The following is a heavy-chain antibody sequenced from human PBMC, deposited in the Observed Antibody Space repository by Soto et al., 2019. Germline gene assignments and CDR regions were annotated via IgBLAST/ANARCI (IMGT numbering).Heavy chain of an antibody. J-gene: IGHJ6*03. CDR1: GGSISSYY. D-gene: IGHD2-8*01. V-gene: IGHV4-59*08. CDR2: IYYSGST. CDR3: ARTGGYYCTNGVCYTQDYYYMDV. Sequence: SETLSLTCTVSGGSISSYYWSWIRQPPGKGLEWIGYIYYSGSTNYNPSLKSRVTISVDTSKNQFSLKLSSVTAADTAVYHCARTGGYYCTNGVCYTQDYYYMDVWGKGTTVTVSS.